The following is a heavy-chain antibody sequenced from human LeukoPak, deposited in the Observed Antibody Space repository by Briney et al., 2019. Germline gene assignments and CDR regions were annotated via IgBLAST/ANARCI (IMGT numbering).Heavy chain of an antibody. D-gene: IGHD4-23*01. Sequence: ASVKVSCKASGYTFISYQMHWVRQAPGQGLEWMGIINPTGGSTSHAQKFQGRVTMTRDTSTSTVYMELSSLRAEDTAVYYCAEDRYPVVTDYWGQGTLVTVSS. CDR1: GYTFISYQ. CDR2: INPTGGST. J-gene: IGHJ4*02. V-gene: IGHV1-46*01. CDR3: AEDRYPVVTDY.